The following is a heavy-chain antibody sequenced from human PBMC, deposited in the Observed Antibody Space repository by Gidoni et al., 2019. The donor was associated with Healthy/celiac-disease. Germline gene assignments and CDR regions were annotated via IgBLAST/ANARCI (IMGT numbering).Heavy chain of an antibody. Sequence: QVQLVQSGAAVKKPGASVKVSCKASGYTFTSYYMHWVRQAPGQGLEWMGIINPSGGSTSYAQKFQGRVTMTRDTSTSTVYMELSSLRSEDTAVYYCANAPGAVAAHDAFDIWGQGTMVTVSS. CDR2: INPSGGST. V-gene: IGHV1-46*01. J-gene: IGHJ3*02. CDR1: GYTFTSYY. D-gene: IGHD6-19*01. CDR3: ANAPGAVAAHDAFDI.